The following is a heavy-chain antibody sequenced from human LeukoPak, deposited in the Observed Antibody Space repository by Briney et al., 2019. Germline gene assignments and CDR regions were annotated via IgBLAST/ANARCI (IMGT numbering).Heavy chain of an antibody. D-gene: IGHD5-18*01. J-gene: IGHJ4*02. CDR1: GYIFPSYG. CDR3: ARASRGYSYGDFDY. Sequence: GASVKVSCKASGYIFPSYGISWVRQAPGQGLEWMGWMNPDSGNTGYAQKLQNRLTMSRNTSISTAYMELSSLRSEDTAVYYCARASRGYSYGDFDYWGQGTLVTVSS. CDR2: MNPDSGNT. V-gene: IGHV1-8*02.